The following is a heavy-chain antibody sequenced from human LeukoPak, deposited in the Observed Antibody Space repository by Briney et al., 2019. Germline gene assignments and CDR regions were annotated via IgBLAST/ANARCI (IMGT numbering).Heavy chain of an antibody. CDR1: GGSISSGGYY. CDR2: IYYSGST. D-gene: IGHD4-23*01. CDR3: ARGSLPWYGMDV. V-gene: IGHV4-31*03. J-gene: IGHJ6*02. Sequence: SETLSLTCTVSGGSISSGGYYWSWIRQHPGKGLEWIGYIYYSGSTYYNPSLKSRVTISVDTSKNQFSLKLSSVTAADTAVYYCARGSLPWYGMDVWGQGTTVTVSS.